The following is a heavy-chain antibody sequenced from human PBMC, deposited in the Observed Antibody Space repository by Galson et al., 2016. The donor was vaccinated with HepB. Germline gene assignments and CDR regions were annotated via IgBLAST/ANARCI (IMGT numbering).Heavy chain of an antibody. V-gene: IGHV3-9*01. J-gene: IGHJ3*01. D-gene: IGHD2-2*01. CDR1: GFKIDDYA. CDR2: ISWNDKTL. CDR3: AKDRGGGYCTPPSCFAFDL. Sequence: SLRLSCAGSGFKIDDYAMHWVRQGPGKGLEWVSGISWNDKTLGHADSVKGRFAVSVDNAKNSLYLEIKRLRIEDTALYFCAKDRGGGYCTPPSCFAFDLWGQGTMVTVSS.